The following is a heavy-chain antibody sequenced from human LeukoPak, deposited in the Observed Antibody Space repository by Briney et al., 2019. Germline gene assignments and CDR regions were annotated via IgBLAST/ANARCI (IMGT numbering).Heavy chain of an antibody. Sequence: PGGSLRLSCAASRFTFSSYSMNWVRQAPGKGLEWVSSISSSSSYIYYADSVKGRFTISRDNAKNSLYLQMNSLRAEDTAVYYCARATTPSSSWYRESYYYGMDVWGQGTTVTVSS. J-gene: IGHJ6*02. CDR1: RFTFSSYS. CDR2: ISSSSSYI. CDR3: ARATTPSSSWYRESYYYGMDV. D-gene: IGHD6-13*01. V-gene: IGHV3-21*01.